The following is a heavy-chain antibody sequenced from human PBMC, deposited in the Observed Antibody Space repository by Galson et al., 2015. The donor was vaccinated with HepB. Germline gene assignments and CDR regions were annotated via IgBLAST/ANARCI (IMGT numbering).Heavy chain of an antibody. J-gene: IGHJ6*02. CDR2: INTNTGNP. V-gene: IGHV7-4-1*02. D-gene: IGHD6-19*01. CDR3: ARWGVAVAGNYYYYGMDV. CDR1: GYTFTSYA. Sequence: SVKVSCKASGYTFTSYAMNWVRQAPGQGLEWMGWINTNTGNPTYAQGFTGRFVFSLDTSVSTAYLQISSLKAEDTAVYHCARWGVAVAGNYYYYGMDVWGQGTTVTVSS.